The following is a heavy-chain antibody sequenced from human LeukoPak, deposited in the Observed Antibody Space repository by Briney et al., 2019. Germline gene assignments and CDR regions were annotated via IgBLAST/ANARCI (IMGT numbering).Heavy chain of an antibody. D-gene: IGHD3-16*01. CDR3: ARVLIVDDYVWGSSYFDY. V-gene: IGHV3-66*01. Sequence: GGSLRLSCAASGFTVSSNYMSWVRQAPGKGLEWVSVIYSGGSTYYADSVKGRFTISRDNSKNTLYLQMNSLRAEDTAVYYRARVLIVDDYVWGSSYFDYWGQGTLVTVSS. CDR2: IYSGGST. CDR1: GFTVSSNY. J-gene: IGHJ4*02.